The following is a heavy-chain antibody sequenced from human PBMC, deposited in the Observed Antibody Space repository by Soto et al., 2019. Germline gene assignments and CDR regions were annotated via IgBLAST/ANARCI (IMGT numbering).Heavy chain of an antibody. CDR3: ARDSYDSSGYSPNASDY. CDR1: GYTFTSYY. V-gene: IGHV1-46*01. Sequence: QVQLVQSGAAVKKHGASVKVSCKASGYTFTSYYMHWVRQAPGQGLEWMGIINPSGGSTSYAQKFKGRVTMTRDTSTSTVYMELSSLRSEDTAVYYCARDSYDSSGYSPNASDYWGQGTLVTVSS. CDR2: INPSGGST. J-gene: IGHJ4*02. D-gene: IGHD3-22*01.